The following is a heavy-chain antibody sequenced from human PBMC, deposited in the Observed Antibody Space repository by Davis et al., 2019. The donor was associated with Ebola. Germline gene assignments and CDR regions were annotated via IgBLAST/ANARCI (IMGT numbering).Heavy chain of an antibody. J-gene: IGHJ3*02. CDR3: AKDTANIWFDI. D-gene: IGHD2-21*02. CDR2: ISSGSTNL. V-gene: IGHV3-21*04. Sequence: PGGSLRLSCAASGFTFSSNSMNWFRQAPGKGLEWVSYISSGSTNLKYADSVKGRFTISRDNSRNTLYLQMNGLRVEDTAIYYCAKDTANIWFDIWGQGTMVTVSS. CDR1: GFTFSSNS.